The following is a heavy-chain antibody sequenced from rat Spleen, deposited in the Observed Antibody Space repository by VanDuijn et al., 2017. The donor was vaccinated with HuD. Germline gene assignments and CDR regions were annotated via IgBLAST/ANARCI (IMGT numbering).Heavy chain of an antibody. CDR3: ARSADYDGSYYWGGYWYFDI. CDR1: GYSITSNY. D-gene: IGHD1-12*02. Sequence: EVRLQESGPGLVKPSKSLSLTCSVTGYSITSNYWGWIRKFPGNKMEWMGYISYRGSTSYNPFLKSRIPITRDTSNNQFFLQLNSVTTEDTATYYCARSADYDGSYYWGGYWYFDIWGPGTMVTVSS. V-gene: IGHV3-1*01. CDR2: ISYRGST. J-gene: IGHJ1*01.